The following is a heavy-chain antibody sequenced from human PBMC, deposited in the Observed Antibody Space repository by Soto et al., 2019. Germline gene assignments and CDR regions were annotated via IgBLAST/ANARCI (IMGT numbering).Heavy chain of an antibody. Sequence: HPGWSLRLSCAASGFTFSSYGMHLVRQAPGKGLEWVAVIWYDGSNKYYADSVKGRFTISRDNSKKTLYLQMNSLRAEDTAVYYCARDGSLAVRGVPLYNWFDPWGEGTLVTVSS. CDR3: ARDGSLAVRGVPLYNWFDP. D-gene: IGHD3-10*01. CDR1: GFTFSSYG. V-gene: IGHV3-33*01. CDR2: IWYDGSNK. J-gene: IGHJ5*02.